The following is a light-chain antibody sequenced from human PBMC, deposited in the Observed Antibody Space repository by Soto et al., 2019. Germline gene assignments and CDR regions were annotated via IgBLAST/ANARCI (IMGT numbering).Light chain of an antibody. V-gene: IGKV3-20*01. CDR1: QSVGRNF. CDR2: GAA. Sequence: DIVLTQSPGPLSLSPGERATLSCRASQSVGRNFVAWYQQKPGQAPRLLIHGAATRATGIPDRFSGSGSGTDFTLTISRLEPEDFALYYCQQYASSPLTFGGGTKVETK. CDR3: QQYASSPLT. J-gene: IGKJ4*01.